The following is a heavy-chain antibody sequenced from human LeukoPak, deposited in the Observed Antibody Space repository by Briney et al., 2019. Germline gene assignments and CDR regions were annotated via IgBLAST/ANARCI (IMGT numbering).Heavy chain of an antibody. J-gene: IGHJ4*02. V-gene: IGHV4-34*01. CDR2: INHSGST. CDR3: ARVPLWFGEFTTYYFDY. D-gene: IGHD3-10*01. CDR1: GGSFSGYY. Sequence: SETLSLTCAFYGGSFSGYYWSWVRQPPGKGLEWSGEINHSGSTNYNPSLKSRVTISVDTSKNQFSLKLSSVTAADTAVYSCARVPLWFGEFTTYYFDYWGQGTLVTVSS.